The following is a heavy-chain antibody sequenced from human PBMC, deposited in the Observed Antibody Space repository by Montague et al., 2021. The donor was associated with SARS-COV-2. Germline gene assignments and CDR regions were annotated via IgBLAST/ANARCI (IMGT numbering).Heavy chain of an antibody. J-gene: IGHJ4*02. CDR2: ISWNSGSI. Sequence: SLRLSCAASGFTFDDYAMHWVRQAPGKGLEWVSGISWNSGSIGYADSVKGRFTISRDNAKNSLYLQMNSLRAEDTALYYCAKDIDGHSSTSDYWGQGTLVTVSS. V-gene: IGHV3-9*01. CDR3: AKDIDGHSSTSDY. CDR1: GFTFDDYA. D-gene: IGHD6-13*01.